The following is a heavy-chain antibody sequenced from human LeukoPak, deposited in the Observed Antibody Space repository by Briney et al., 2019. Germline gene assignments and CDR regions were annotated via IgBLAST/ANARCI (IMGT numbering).Heavy chain of an antibody. V-gene: IGHV4-4*07. CDR3: ARDGYDILTGKDRGFDY. Sequence: SETLSLTCTVSGGSISSYYWSWIRQPAGKGLEWIGRIYTSGSTNYNPSLKSRVTMSVDTSKNQFSLKLSSVTAADTAVYYCARDGYDILTGKDRGFDYWGQGTLVTGSS. CDR1: GGSISSYY. J-gene: IGHJ4*02. D-gene: IGHD3-9*01. CDR2: IYTSGST.